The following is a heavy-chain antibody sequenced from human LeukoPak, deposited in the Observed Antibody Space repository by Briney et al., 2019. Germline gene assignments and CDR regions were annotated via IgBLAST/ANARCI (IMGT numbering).Heavy chain of an antibody. J-gene: IGHJ4*02. CDR1: GFTFSSYA. V-gene: IGHV3-23*01. CDR2: ISGSGGST. D-gene: IGHD5-18*01. Sequence: GGSLRLSCAASGFTFSSYAMSWVRQAPGKGLEWVSAISGSGGSTYYADSVKGRFTISRDNPKNTLYLQMNSLRAEDTAVYYCAKDQSRYSYGSYYFDYWGQGTLVTVSS. CDR3: AKDQSRYSYGSYYFDY.